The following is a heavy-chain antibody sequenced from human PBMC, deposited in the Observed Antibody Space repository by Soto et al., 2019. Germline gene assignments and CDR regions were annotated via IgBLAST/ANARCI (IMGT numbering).Heavy chain of an antibody. CDR3: ARRGPGTGFDY. J-gene: IGHJ4*02. V-gene: IGHV3-23*01. D-gene: IGHD6-13*01. CDR1: GFTFSSYA. Sequence: EVQLLESGGGLVQPGGSLRLSCAASGFTFSSYAMRWVRQAPGKGLEWVSAVSGSGGSTYYADSVKGRFTISRDNSKNPLYLQMSSLSAEDTAVYYCARRGPGTGFDYWGQGTLVTVSS. CDR2: VSGSGGST.